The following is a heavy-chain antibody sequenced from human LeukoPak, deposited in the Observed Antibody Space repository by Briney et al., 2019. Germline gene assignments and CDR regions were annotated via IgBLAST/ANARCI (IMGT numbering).Heavy chain of an antibody. CDR2: IYPRNGST. Sequence: ASVKVSCKASGYTFTNNYLHWVRQAPGQGLEWMGMIYPRNGSTSYAQKFQGRVTVTRDTSTSTVHMELSGLRSEDTAVYYCARDQEGFDYWGQGTLVTVSS. CDR3: ARDQEGFDY. V-gene: IGHV1-46*01. CDR1: GYTFTNNY. J-gene: IGHJ4*02.